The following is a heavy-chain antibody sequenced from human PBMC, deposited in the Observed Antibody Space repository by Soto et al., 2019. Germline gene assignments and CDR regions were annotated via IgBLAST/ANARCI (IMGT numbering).Heavy chain of an antibody. D-gene: IGHD6-19*01. CDR2: VYYTGST. J-gene: IGHJ4*02. CDR3: ARSVAVPGAHIDY. CDR1: GGSISGSY. V-gene: IGHV4-59*01. Sequence: ETLCLTGRVSGGSISGSYWSWIRQSPGKGLEWLGYVYYTGSTNYSPSLRSRVSISVDTSKNEFSLRLSSVTAADTAVYFCARSVAVPGAHIDYWGQGTQVTVSS.